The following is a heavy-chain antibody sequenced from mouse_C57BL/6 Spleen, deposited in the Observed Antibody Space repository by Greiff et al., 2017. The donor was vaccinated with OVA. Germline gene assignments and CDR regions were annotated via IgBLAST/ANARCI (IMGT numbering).Heavy chain of an antibody. CDR1: GYTFTSYW. CDR3: ARSDDYDGGFAY. Sequence: QVQLKESGAELAKPGASVKLSCKASGYTFTSYWMHWVKQRPGQGLEWIGYINPSSGYTKYNQKFKDKATVTADKSSSTAYMQLSSLTYEDSAVYYCARSDDYDGGFAYWGQGTLVTVSA. CDR2: INPSSGYT. V-gene: IGHV1-7*01. D-gene: IGHD2-4*01. J-gene: IGHJ3*01.